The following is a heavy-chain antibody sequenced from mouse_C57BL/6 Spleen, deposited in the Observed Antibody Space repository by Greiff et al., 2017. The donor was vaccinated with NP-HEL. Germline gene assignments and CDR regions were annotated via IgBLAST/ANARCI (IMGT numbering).Heavy chain of an antibody. CDR3: ASERGYWYFDV. CDR2: INPNNGGT. V-gene: IGHV1-22*01. CDR1: GYTFTDYN. J-gene: IGHJ1*03. Sequence: EVQLQQSGPELVKPGASVKMSCKASGYTFTDYNMHWVKQSHGKSLEWIGYINPNNGGTSYNQKFKGKATLTVNKSSSTAYMELRSLTSEDSAVYYCASERGYWYFDVWGTGTTVTVSS.